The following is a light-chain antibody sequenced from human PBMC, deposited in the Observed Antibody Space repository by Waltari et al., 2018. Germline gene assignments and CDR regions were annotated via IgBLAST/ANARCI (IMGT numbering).Light chain of an antibody. CDR1: QTINDW. CDR2: KAS. J-gene: IGKJ3*01. CDR3: QQYSSFPLI. V-gene: IGKV1-5*03. Sequence: DIQMTQSPSTLSASIGDRVTITCRASQTINDWLAWYQPKPGRAPKLLIYKASDLESGVPSRFSGSGSGTEFTLTISSLQPDDFATYYCQQYSSFPLIFGPGTRVEIK.